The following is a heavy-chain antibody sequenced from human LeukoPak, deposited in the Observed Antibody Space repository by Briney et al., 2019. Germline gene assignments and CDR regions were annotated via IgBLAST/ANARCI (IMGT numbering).Heavy chain of an antibody. CDR1: GFTFSSYW. CDR2: INSDGSST. D-gene: IGHD4-11*01. CDR3: ARDFTVTRYYYYHMDV. V-gene: IGHV3-74*01. J-gene: IGHJ6*03. Sequence: GGSLRLSCAASGFTFSSYWMHWVRQAPGEGLVWVSRINSDGSSTSYADSVKGRFTISRDNAKNTLYLQMNSLRAEDTAVYYCARDFTVTRYYYYHMDVWGKGTTVTVSS.